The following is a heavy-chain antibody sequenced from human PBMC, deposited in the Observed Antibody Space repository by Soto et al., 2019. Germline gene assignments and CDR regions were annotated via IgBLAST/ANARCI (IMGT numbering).Heavy chain of an antibody. J-gene: IGHJ3*02. CDR2: INPSGGST. V-gene: IGHV1-46*01. CDR1: GYTFTSYY. Sequence: GASVKVSCKASGYTFTSYYIHWVRQAPGQGLEWMGIINPSGGSTSYAQKFQGRVTMTRDTSTSTVYMELSSLRSEDTAVYYCARGWIAAAGRDAFDMWGQGTLVTV. CDR3: ARGWIAAAGRDAFDM. D-gene: IGHD6-13*01.